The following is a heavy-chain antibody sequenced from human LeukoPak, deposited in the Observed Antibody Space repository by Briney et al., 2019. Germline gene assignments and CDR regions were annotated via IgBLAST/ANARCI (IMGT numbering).Heavy chain of an antibody. CDR2: ISYDGSNK. J-gene: IGHJ4*02. D-gene: IGHD3-10*01. CDR3: ARREVMGCCDY. V-gene: IGHV3-30*04. CDR1: GFTFSTYP. Sequence: GGSLRLSCAASGFTFSTYPMHWVRQAPGKGLEWVAVISYDGSNKYYADSVKGRITISRDNSKNTLYLQMNSLRAEDTAVYYCARREVMGCCDYWGQGTLVTVSS.